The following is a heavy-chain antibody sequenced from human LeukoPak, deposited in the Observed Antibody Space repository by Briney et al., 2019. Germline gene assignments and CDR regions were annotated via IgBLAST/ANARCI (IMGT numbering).Heavy chain of an antibody. CDR1: GLTFDDYA. V-gene: IGHV3-9*01. Sequence: GRSLRLSCAASGLTFDDYAMHWVRQAPGKGLGWVSGITWNSVNIDYAVSVRGRFTISRDNAKNSLYLQMNSLRAEDTALYYCAKGRGNSYGYQDYWGQGTLVTVSS. D-gene: IGHD5-18*01. CDR2: ITWNSVNI. J-gene: IGHJ4*02. CDR3: AKGRGNSYGYQDY.